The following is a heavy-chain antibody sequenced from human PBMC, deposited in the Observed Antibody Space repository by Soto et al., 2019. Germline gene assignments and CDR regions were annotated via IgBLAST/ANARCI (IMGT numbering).Heavy chain of an antibody. V-gene: IGHV4-39*01. CDR3: AICFVGYTSSWY. J-gene: IGHJ4*02. CDR2: IYTFGSS. Sequence: SETLSLTCTVSGGSISSSTHYWGWIRQPPGKGLEWIGSIYTFGSSYYNPSLKSRVTMSVDTSKNQFSLKLSSVTAADTAVYYCAICFVGYTSSWYWGQGTLVTVSS. D-gene: IGHD6-13*01. CDR1: GGSISSSTHY.